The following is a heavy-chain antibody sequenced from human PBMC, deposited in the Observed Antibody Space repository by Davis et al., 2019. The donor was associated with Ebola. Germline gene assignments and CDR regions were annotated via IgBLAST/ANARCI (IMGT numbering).Heavy chain of an antibody. D-gene: IGHD3-3*01. CDR3: ARARYDFWSGFFDY. Sequence: SETLSLTCTVSGGSISSYYWSWIRQPPGKGLEWIGEINHSGSTNYNPSLKSRVTISVDTSKNQFSLKLSSVTAADTAVYYCARARYDFWSGFFDYWGQGTLVTVSS. CDR2: INHSGST. J-gene: IGHJ4*02. V-gene: IGHV4-34*01. CDR1: GGSISSYY.